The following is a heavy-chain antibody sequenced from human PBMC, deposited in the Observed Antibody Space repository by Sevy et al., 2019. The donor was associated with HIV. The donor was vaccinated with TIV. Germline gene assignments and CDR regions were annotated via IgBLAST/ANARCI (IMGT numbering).Heavy chain of an antibody. CDR3: VRDAFGEFAL. D-gene: IGHD3-10*01. CDR1: GFTFPSYW. J-gene: IGHJ4*02. CDR2: ITPDGSFTPDGGRT. V-gene: IGHV3-74*01. Sequence: GGSLRLSCADSGFTFPSYWMHWVRQPPGKGLVWVSRITPDGSFTPDGGRTNYAYSVKGRFTISRDDATSTLYLHMNSLRVEDTAIYYCVRDAFGEFALWGQGILVTVSS.